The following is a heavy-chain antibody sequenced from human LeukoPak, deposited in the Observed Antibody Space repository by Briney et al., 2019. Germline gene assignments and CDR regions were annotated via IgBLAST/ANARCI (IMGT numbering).Heavy chain of an antibody. CDR2: IGGGGGST. CDR1: GFRFSDYT. J-gene: IGHJ5*02. D-gene: IGHD3-16*01. V-gene: IGHV3-23*01. Sequence: GGSLRLSCAASGFRFSDYTMTWVRQAPGKGPKWVSAIGGGGGSTYYADSLGGRFTISRDNSKDMLYLQMNSLKVEDTATYYCGKEGGAWGQGTKVTVSS. CDR3: GKEGGA.